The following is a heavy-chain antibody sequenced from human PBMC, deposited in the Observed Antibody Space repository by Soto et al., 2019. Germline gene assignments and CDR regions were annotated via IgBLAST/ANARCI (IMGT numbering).Heavy chain of an antibody. J-gene: IGHJ6*02. D-gene: IGHD6-6*01. CDR2: IDWDDDK. V-gene: IGHV2-70*01. CDR3: ARIQGDSSSSNYYYYGMDV. CDR1: GFSLSTTVMY. Sequence: SAPTLVNPTQTLTLTCTFSGFSLSTTVMYVSWIRPPPGKALEWLALIDWDDDKYYSTSLKTRLTISKDTAKNQVVLTMTNMDPVDTATYYCARIQGDSSSSNYYYYGMDVWGQGTTVTVSS.